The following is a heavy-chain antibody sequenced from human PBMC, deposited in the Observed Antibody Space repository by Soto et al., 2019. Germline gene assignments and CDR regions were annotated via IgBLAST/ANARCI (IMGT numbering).Heavy chain of an antibody. J-gene: IGHJ3*02. CDR2: ISGSGGST. Sequence: LRLPSAASGFTCSGYAMRLVRQAPGKGLEWVSAISGSGGSTYYADSVKGRFTISRDNSKNTLYLQMNSLRAEDTAVYYCAKDGSYYGDYDAFDIWGQGTMVTVSS. CDR3: AKDGSYYGDYDAFDI. D-gene: IGHD4-17*01. CDR1: GFTCSGYA. V-gene: IGHV3-23*01.